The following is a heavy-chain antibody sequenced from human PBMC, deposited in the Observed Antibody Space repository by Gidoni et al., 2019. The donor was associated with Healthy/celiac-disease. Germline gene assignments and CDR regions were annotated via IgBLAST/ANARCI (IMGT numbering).Heavy chain of an antibody. CDR2: ISWDGGST. CDR3: AKDHIAAAGTGPIDY. CDR1: GFTFDDYT. D-gene: IGHD6-13*01. Sequence: EVQLVESGGVVVQPGGSLRLSCAASGFTFDDYTMHWVRQAPGKGLEWVSLISWDGGSTYYADSVKGRFTISRDNSKNSLYLQMNSLRTEDTALYYCAKDHIAAAGTGPIDYWGQGTLVTVSS. V-gene: IGHV3-43*01. J-gene: IGHJ4*02.